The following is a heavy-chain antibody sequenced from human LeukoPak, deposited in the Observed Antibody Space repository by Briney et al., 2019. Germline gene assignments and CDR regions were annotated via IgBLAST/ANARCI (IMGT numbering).Heavy chain of an antibody. Sequence: GGSLRLSCAASGFTFDDYAMHWVRQAPGKGLEWASGISWNSGSIGYADSVKGRFTISRDNAKNSLYLQMNSLRAEDTALYYCAKGDYDFWSGDYWGQGTLVTVSS. CDR1: GFTFDDYA. CDR3: AKGDYDFWSGDY. D-gene: IGHD3-3*01. CDR2: ISWNSGSI. J-gene: IGHJ4*02. V-gene: IGHV3-9*01.